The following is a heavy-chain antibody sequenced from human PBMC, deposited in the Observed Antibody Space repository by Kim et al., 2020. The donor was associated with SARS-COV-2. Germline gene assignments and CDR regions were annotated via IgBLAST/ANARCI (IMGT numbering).Heavy chain of an antibody. CDR3: ARDTCSVDTVMVCSTNVFDN. Sequence: GGSLRLSCAASGFTFSSYAMHWVRQAPGKGLEWVSVISYDGSNKYYADSVKGRFTISRDNYKNTLYLQMNSLRAEDTAVYYCARDTCSVDTVMVCSTNVFDNWGQGTMVTVSS. CDR1: GFTFSSYA. V-gene: IGHV3-30*04. CDR2: ISYDGSNK. D-gene: IGHD5-18*01. J-gene: IGHJ3*02.